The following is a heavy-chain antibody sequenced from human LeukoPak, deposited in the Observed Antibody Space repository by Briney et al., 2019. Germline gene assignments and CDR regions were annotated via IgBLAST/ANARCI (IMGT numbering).Heavy chain of an antibody. D-gene: IGHD3-3*01. CDR2: IYYSGST. J-gene: IGHJ4*02. V-gene: IGHV4-30-4*08. CDR1: GGSISSGGYY. CDR3: ASDSGYDFWSGYPAY. Sequence: SETLSLTCTVSGGSISSGGYYWSWIRQHPGKGLEWIGYIYYSGSTYYNPSLKSRVTISVDTSKNQFSLKLSSVTAADTAVYYCASDSGYDFWSGYPAYWGQGTLVTVSS.